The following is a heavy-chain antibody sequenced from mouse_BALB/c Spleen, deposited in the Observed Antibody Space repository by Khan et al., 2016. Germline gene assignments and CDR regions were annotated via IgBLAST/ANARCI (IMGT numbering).Heavy chain of an antibody. D-gene: IGHD3-1*01. J-gene: IGHJ4*01. CDR2: ILPGSGST. Sequence: QVQLQQSGAELMKPGASVKISCKATGYTFSSYWIEWVKQRPGHGLEWIGEILPGSGSTNYNEKFKAKATFTADTSSNTAYMQLSSLTSEDSAVYYWGRSGLERGPYAMDYWGQGTSVTVSS. CDR1: GYTFSSYW. CDR3: GRSGLERGPYAMDY. V-gene: IGHV1-9*01.